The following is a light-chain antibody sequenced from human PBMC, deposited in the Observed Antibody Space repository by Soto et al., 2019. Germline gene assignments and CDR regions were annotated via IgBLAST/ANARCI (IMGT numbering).Light chain of an antibody. V-gene: IGKV3-15*01. CDR2: DAS. CDR1: QSVNLN. CDR3: HQYNAWTRGT. J-gene: IGKJ3*01. Sequence: EIMMTQSPGTLSVSPGEGATLSCTASQSVNLNLAWYQQKPGQPPSLLLYDASTRLTGIPVRFRGSGSGTEFTIIISSRLSEDSAVSYCHQYNAWTRGTFGPGTKVEIK.